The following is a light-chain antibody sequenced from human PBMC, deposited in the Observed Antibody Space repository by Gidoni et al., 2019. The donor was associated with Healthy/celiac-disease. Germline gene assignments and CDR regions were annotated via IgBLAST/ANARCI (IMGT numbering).Light chain of an antibody. Sequence: DLEMLQSQSPLSASVGDRVTITSRASQSISSYLNCYPHTPGNAPKLLIYAASSLQSGVPSRFRGSGSGTDFTLTLCTLQPENFATYYSQQSYSTPPWTFGQGTKVEIK. CDR1: QSISSY. V-gene: IGKV1-39*01. J-gene: IGKJ1*01. CDR3: QQSYSTPPWT. CDR2: AAS.